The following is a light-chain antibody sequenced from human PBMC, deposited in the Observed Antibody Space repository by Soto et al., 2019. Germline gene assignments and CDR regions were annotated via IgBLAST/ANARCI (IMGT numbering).Light chain of an antibody. CDR2: GAS. J-gene: IGKJ4*01. V-gene: IGKV3-15*01. Sequence: EIMMTQSPATLSVSPGERATLSCRASQSVSSNLAWYQQKPGQAPRLLIYGASTRATGIPARFSGSGSGTDFTLTISSLEPEDFAVYYCQQRSNWPPVTFGGGTKVEIK. CDR1: QSVSSN. CDR3: QQRSNWPPVT.